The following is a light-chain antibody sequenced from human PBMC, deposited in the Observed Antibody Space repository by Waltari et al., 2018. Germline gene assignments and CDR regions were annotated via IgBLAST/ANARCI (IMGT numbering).Light chain of an antibody. V-gene: IGKV4-1*01. J-gene: IGKJ2*01. CDR1: QSLLYSPNNKNY. CDR3: QQYYTSPQYT. Sequence: IVMTQSPESLAVALGGRATINCKSSQSLLYSPNNKNYLALDQQQPGPPPTLLIYYASTREFGVPDRFTGSGSGTDFTLTISSLEADDVAVYYCQQYYTSPQYTFGQGTKLEIK. CDR2: YAS.